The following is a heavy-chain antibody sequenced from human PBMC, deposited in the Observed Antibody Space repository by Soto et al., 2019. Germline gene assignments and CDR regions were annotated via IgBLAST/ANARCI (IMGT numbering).Heavy chain of an antibody. CDR2: ISSSSSYI. CDR1: GFTFSSYS. CDR3: ARGEYCSSTSCANQPSSYYMDV. J-gene: IGHJ6*03. Sequence: PGGSLRLSCAASGFTFSSYSMNWVRQAPGKGLEWVSSISSSSSYIYYADSVKGRFTISRDNAKNALYMQMNSLRAENTAVYYCARGEYCSSTSCANQPSSYYMDVWGKGTTVTVSS. V-gene: IGHV3-21*01. D-gene: IGHD2-2*01.